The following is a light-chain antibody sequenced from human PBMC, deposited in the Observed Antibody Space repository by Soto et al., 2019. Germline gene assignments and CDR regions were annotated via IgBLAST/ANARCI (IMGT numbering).Light chain of an antibody. V-gene: IGLV2-14*01. CDR1: SSDVGTYNY. CDR2: EVS. CDR3: TSYTRDTALV. J-gene: IGLJ1*01. Sequence: QSVLTQPASVSGFPGQSITISCTGTSSDVGTYNYVSWYQHHPGKAPKLIIYEVSNRPSGVSNRFSGSKSGSTASLTISGLQAEDEADYHCTSYTRDTALVFGTGTKLTVL.